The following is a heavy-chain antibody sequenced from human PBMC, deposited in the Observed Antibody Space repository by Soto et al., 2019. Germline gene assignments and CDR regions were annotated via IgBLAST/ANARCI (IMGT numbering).Heavy chain of an antibody. D-gene: IGHD6-19*01. V-gene: IGHV4-4*07. Sequence: QVQLQESGPGLVKPSETLSVTCSVSGASIRDYHWSWIRQPAGRGLEWIGRMYISGSTKYNPSLKSRLTTSEDTSVNQFSLTLRSVTAADTAIYYCARMYNSGFYRPEGDYYFYGLDVWGQGTTVTVSS. CDR2: MYISGST. CDR1: GASIRDYH. J-gene: IGHJ6*02. CDR3: ARMYNSGFYRPEGDYYFYGLDV.